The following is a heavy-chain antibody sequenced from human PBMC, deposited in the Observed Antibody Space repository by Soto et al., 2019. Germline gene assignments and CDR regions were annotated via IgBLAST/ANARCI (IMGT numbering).Heavy chain of an antibody. D-gene: IGHD3-22*01. CDR1: GFTFSSYA. J-gene: IGHJ4*02. CDR3: ARGSYYDSSGYLVGG. CDR2: ISYDGSNK. Sequence: QVQLVESRGGVVQPGRSLRLSCAASGFTFSSYAMHWVRQAPGKGLEWVAVISYDGSNKYYADSVKGRFTISRDNSKNTLYLQMNSLRAEDTAVYYCARGSYYDSSGYLVGGWGQGTLVTVSS. V-gene: IGHV3-30-3*01.